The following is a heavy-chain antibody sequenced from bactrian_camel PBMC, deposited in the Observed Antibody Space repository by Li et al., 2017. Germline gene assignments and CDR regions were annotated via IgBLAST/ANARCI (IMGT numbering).Heavy chain of an antibody. Sequence: VQLVESGGGSVQAGGSLRLSCVASGFVFGRSCMGWFRQPPGKERERVVVINSNGGVTPLADSMKGRFTISRDNVKNTVYLQMNSLKPEDTAMYYCAAVAICPAGWQSTMVSRLTLVTGARGPRSPSP. V-gene: IGHV3S31*01. CDR3: AAVAICPAGWQSTMVSRLTLVT. D-gene: IGHD4*01. CDR2: INSNGGVT. J-gene: IGHJ6*01. CDR1: GFVFGRSC.